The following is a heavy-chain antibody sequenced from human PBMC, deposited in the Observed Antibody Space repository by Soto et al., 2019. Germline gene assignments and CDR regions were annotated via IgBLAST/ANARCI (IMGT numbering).Heavy chain of an antibody. J-gene: IGHJ3*02. D-gene: IGHD6-19*01. CDR1: GYTFTSYD. Sequence: ASVKVSCKASGYTFTSYDINWVRQATGQGLEWMGWMNPNSGNTGYAQKFQGRVTMTRNTSISTAYMELSSLRSEDTAVYYCASAAGTIIDAFDIWGQGTMVTVSS. CDR2: MNPNSGNT. V-gene: IGHV1-8*01. CDR3: ASAAGTIIDAFDI.